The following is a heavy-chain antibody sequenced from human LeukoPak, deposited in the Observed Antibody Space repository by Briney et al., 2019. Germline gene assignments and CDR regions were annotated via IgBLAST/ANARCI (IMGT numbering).Heavy chain of an antibody. Sequence: PSETLSLTCSVSGGSINDYYWSWIRQPPGKGLEWMGYINYSGNTNYNPSLKSRVTISVGTSKNQFSLKLSSVTAADTAVYYCARAAYGSGGYLFDYWGQGSLVTVSS. D-gene: IGHD3-10*01. CDR3: ARAAYGSGGYLFDY. CDR2: INYSGNT. CDR1: GGSINDYY. V-gene: IGHV4-59*01. J-gene: IGHJ4*02.